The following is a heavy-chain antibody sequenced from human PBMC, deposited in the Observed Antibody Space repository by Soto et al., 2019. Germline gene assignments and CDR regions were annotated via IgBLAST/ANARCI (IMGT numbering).Heavy chain of an antibody. Sequence: QVQLQQWGAGLLKPSENLSITCAVYGGSFSGYYWTWIRQPPGTGLEWIGEINHSGSTNYNPSLKSRVTISVDTSKNQFSLKLTSVTAADTAVYYCARDKITGLFDYWGQGTLVTVSS. J-gene: IGHJ4*02. V-gene: IGHV4-34*01. CDR1: GGSFSGYY. CDR3: ARDKITGLFDY. CDR2: INHSGST. D-gene: IGHD2-8*02.